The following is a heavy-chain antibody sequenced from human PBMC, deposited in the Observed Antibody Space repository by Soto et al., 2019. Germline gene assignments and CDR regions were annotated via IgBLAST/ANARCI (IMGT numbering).Heavy chain of an antibody. CDR1: GGSISSGGYY. Sequence: SETLSLTCTVSGGSISSGGYYWSWIRQHPGKGLEWIGYIYYSGSTYYNPSLKSRVTISVDTSKNQFSLKLSSVTAEDTAVYYCARDSVWSWNDEWYFDYWGQGTLVTVSS. CDR2: IYYSGST. V-gene: IGHV4-31*03. CDR3: ARDSVWSWNDEWYFDY. J-gene: IGHJ4*02. D-gene: IGHD1-1*01.